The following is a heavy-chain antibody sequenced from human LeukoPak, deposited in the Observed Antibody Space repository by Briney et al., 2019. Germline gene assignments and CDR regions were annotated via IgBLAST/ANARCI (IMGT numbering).Heavy chain of an antibody. V-gene: IGHV4-4*07. J-gene: IGHJ4*02. Sequence: SETLSLTCTVSGGSISSYYWSWIRQPAGKGLEWVGRIYTSGSTNYNPSLKSRVTMSVDTSKNQFSLKLSSVTAADTAVYYCAREGSSWPNFDYWGQGTLVTVSS. CDR2: IYTSGST. D-gene: IGHD6-13*01. CDR1: GGSISSYY. CDR3: AREGSSWPNFDY.